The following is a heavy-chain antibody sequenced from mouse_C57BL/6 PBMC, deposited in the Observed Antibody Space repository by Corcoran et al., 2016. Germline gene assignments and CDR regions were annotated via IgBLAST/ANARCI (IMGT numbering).Heavy chain of an antibody. Sequence: EVQLQQSGAELVRPGASVKLSCTASGFNIKDYCMHWVKQRPEQGLEWIGRIDPEDGDTEYAPKFQGKATMTADTSSNTAYLQLSSLTSEDTAVYYCTTYDYEEGFAYWGQGTLVTVSA. CDR1: GFNIKDYC. CDR3: TTYDYEEGFAY. CDR2: IDPEDGDT. J-gene: IGHJ3*01. D-gene: IGHD2-4*01. V-gene: IGHV14-1*01.